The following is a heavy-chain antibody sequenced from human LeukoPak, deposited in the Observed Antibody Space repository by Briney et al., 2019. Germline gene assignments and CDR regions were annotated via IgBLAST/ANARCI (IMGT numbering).Heavy chain of an antibody. D-gene: IGHD3-3*01. CDR3: ARDWGFRSGLYYYMDV. CDR2: IYYSGST. V-gene: IGHV4-30-4*08. Sequence: SQTLSLTCTVSGGSIGSGDYYWSWIRQPPGKGLEWIGYIYYSGSTYYNPSLKSRVTISVDTSKNQFSLKLSSVTAADTAVYYCARDWGFRSGLYYYMDVWGKGTTVTVSS. J-gene: IGHJ6*03. CDR1: GGSIGSGDYY.